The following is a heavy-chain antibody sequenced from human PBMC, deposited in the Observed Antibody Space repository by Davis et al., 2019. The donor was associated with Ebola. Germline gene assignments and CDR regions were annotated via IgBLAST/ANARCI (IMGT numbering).Heavy chain of an antibody. CDR2: LSAYNGNT. J-gene: IGHJ5*02. D-gene: IGHD3-22*01. CDR1: GGTFSSYA. CDR3: ARGVTMIVVSNWLDP. Sequence: APVKVSCKASGGTFSSYAISWVRQAHGQGIEGMGWLSAYNGNTNYAQKLQGRVTMTTDTSTSTAYMELRSLRSDDTAVYYCARGVTMIVVSNWLDPWGQGTLVTVSS. V-gene: IGHV1-18*01.